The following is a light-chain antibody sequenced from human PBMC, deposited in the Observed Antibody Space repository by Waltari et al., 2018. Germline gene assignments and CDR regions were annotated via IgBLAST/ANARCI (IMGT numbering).Light chain of an antibody. CDR3: QQYNSYSPTWT. Sequence: DIQMTQSPSTLSAFVGDRVSITCRANQSISYSLAWYQQKPGKAPKLLIYKASTLESGVPSRFSGSGSGTEFTLTISSLQPDDFATYYCQQYNSYSPTWTFGQGTKVEIK. CDR1: QSISYS. V-gene: IGKV1-5*03. CDR2: KAS. J-gene: IGKJ1*01.